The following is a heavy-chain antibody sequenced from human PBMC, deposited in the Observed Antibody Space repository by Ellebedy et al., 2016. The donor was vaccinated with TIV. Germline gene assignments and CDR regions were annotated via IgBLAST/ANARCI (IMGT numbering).Heavy chain of an antibody. V-gene: IGHV1-3*01. J-gene: IGHJ6*02. CDR2: INAGNGNT. D-gene: IGHD3-10*01. CDR1: GYTFTSYA. CDR3: ASSYGSGSYKWVGHYYGMDV. Sequence: ASVKVSCXASGYTFTSYAMHWVRQAPGQRLEWMGWINAGNGNTKYSQKFQGRVTITRDTSASTAYMELSSLRSEDTAVYYCASSYGSGSYKWVGHYYGMDVWGQGTTVTVSS.